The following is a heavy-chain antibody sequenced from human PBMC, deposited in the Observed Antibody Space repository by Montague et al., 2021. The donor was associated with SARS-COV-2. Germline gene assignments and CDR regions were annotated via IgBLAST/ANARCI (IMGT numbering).Heavy chain of an antibody. J-gene: IGHJ4*02. Sequence: SAISGDSVSSNTAAWNWIRQSPSRGLEWLGRTYYRSKWYYDYAVSVKSRMTISPDTSKNQFSLQLSSVTPEDRAEYYCTRDPRYSLSWSFDYWGQGTLVTVSS. D-gene: IGHD6-13*01. CDR2: TYYRSKWYY. V-gene: IGHV6-1*01. CDR3: TRDPRYSLSWSFDY. CDR1: GDSVSSNTAA.